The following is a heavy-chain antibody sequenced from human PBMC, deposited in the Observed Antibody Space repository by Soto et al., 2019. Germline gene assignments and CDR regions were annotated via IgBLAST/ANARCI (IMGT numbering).Heavy chain of an antibody. CDR2: VHDSGST. J-gene: IGHJ4*02. Sequence: ETLSLTCRVSGDAISNFYWSWIRQTPGRGLEWIGFVHDSGSTDYNPSLKGRVTISLHTSKSQFYLSLRSATAADTDTYYCARGTRALITSFFAYWGQGIPVTVYS. V-gene: IGHV4-59*03. D-gene: IGHD1-20*01. CDR1: GDAISNFY. CDR3: ARGTRALITSFFAY.